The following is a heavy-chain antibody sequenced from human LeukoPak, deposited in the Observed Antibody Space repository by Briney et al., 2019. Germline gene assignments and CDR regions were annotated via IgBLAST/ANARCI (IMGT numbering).Heavy chain of an antibody. CDR3: AREVRRWLQASYYYMDV. D-gene: IGHD5-24*01. CDR1: GGSISSSSYY. J-gene: IGHJ6*03. V-gene: IGHV4-39*07. Sequence: SETLSLTCTVSGGSISSSSYYWGWIRQPPGKGLEWIGSIYYSGSTNYNPSLKSRVTISVDTSKNQFSLKLSSVTAADTAVYYCAREVRRWLQASYYYMDVWGKGTTVTVSS. CDR2: IYYSGST.